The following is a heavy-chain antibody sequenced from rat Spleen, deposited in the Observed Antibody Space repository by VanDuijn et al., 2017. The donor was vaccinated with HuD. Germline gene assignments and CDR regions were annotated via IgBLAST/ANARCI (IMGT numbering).Heavy chain of an antibody. CDR2: IWGDGST. Sequence: QVQLKESGPGLVQPSQTLSLTCTVSGFSLNNYGVIWVRQPPGKGLDWMGVIWGDGSTNYNSALKSRLSISRDTSKSQVFLKMNSLQTEDTAMYFCATPRRDYYYDGSYYSYFDYWGQGVMVTVSS. CDR3: ATPRRDYYYDGSYYSYFDY. J-gene: IGHJ2*01. V-gene: IGHV2-13*01. CDR1: GFSLNNYG. D-gene: IGHD1-12*02.